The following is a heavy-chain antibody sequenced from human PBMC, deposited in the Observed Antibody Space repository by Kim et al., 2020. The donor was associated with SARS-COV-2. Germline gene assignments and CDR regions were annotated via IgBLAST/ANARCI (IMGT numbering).Heavy chain of an antibody. D-gene: IGHD6-19*01. Sequence: NPSLKSRVTISVDTSKNQFSLKLSSVTAADTAVYYCARTPAVPGVYYFDYWGQGTLVTVSS. J-gene: IGHJ4*02. V-gene: IGHV4-34*01. CDR3: ARTPAVPGVYYFDY.